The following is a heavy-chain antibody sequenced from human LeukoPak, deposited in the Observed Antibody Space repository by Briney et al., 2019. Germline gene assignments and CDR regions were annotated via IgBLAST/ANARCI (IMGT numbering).Heavy chain of an antibody. CDR2: INHSGST. Sequence: PSETLSLTCAVYGGSFSGYYWSWIRQPPGKGLEWIGEINHSGSTNYNPSLKSRVTISVDTSKNQFSLKLSSVTAADTAVYYCARVVYSSSPRGWFDPWGQGTLVTVSS. CDR3: ARVVYSSSPRGWFDP. V-gene: IGHV4-34*01. J-gene: IGHJ5*02. D-gene: IGHD6-6*01. CDR1: GGSFSGYY.